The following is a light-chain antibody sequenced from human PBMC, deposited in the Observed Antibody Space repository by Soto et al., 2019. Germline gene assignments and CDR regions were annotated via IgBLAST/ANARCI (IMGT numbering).Light chain of an antibody. V-gene: IGKV3-20*01. J-gene: IGKJ5*01. CDR2: GAS. CDR1: QRVSARY. CDR3: QQYGSSPT. Sequence: IVLTQSPGTLSLSPGDRATLSCRASQRVSARYLAWYQQKPGRAPRLLIYGASSRATGIPDRFSGSGSGTDFTLTINRLEPEDFAVYYCQQYGSSPTFGQGTRLE.